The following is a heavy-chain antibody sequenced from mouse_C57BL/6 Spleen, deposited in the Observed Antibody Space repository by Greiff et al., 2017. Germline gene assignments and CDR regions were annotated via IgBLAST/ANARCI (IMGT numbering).Heavy chain of an antibody. V-gene: IGHV1-15*01. CDR2: IDPETGGT. J-gene: IGHJ3*01. Sequence: VQLQQSGAELVRPGASVTLSCKASGYTFTDYEMHWVKQTPVHGLEWIGAIDPETGGTAYNQKFKGKAILTADKSSSTAYMELRSLTSEDSAVYYCTRYRESGFAYWGQGTVVTVSA. CDR1: GYTFTDYE. D-gene: IGHD2-12*01. CDR3: TRYRESGFAY.